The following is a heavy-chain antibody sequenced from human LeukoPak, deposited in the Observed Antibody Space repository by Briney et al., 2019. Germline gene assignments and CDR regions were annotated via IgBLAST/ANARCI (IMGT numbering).Heavy chain of an antibody. V-gene: IGHV1-18*01. J-gene: IGHJ6*03. Sequence: ASVKVSCKASGYSFTSYGISWVRQAPGQGLEWMGWISAYNGNTNYAQRLQDRVIMTTDTSTSTAYMEVRSLRSDDTAVYYCARGVEYSSSQGYYYYYMDVWGKGTTVTVSS. CDR3: ARGVEYSSSQGYYYYYMDV. D-gene: IGHD6-6*01. CDR2: ISAYNGNT. CDR1: GYSFTSYG.